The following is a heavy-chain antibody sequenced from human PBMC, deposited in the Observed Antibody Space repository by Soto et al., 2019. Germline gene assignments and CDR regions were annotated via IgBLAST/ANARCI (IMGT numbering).Heavy chain of an antibody. CDR2: INPNSGGT. CDR3: ARVGGGLASLGYYGMDV. J-gene: IGHJ6*02. D-gene: IGHD3-10*01. CDR1: GYTFIGYY. V-gene: IGHV1-2*04. Sequence: QVQLVQSGAEVKKTGASVKVSCKASGYTFIGYYIHWVRQAPGQGLEWMGWINPNSGGTNYAQRFQGWVTMTRDRSISTAYMGLRRLKSDDTAVYYCARVGGGLASLGYYGMDVWGQGTTVTVSS.